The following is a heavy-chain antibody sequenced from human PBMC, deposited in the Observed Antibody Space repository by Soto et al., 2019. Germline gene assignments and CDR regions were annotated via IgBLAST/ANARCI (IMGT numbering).Heavy chain of an antibody. J-gene: IGHJ4*02. CDR1: GGSFSGYY. Sequence: QVQLQQWGAGLLKPSETLSLTCAVYGGSFSGYYWSWIRQPPGKGLEWIGEITHSGSTNYNPSLKRRVTISVDTSKNQFSLKISSVTAADTAVYYCARARLGKRWVDYWGQGTLVTVSS. D-gene: IGHD5-12*01. CDR3: ARARLGKRWVDY. V-gene: IGHV4-34*01. CDR2: ITHSGST.